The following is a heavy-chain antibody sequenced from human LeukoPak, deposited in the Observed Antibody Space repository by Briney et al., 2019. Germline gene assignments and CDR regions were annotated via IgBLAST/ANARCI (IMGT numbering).Heavy chain of an antibody. V-gene: IGHV4-59*08. D-gene: IGHD5-18*01. J-gene: IGHJ4*02. Sequence: SETLSLTCTVSGGSISSYYWSWIRQPPGKGLEWIGYIYYSGSTNYNPSLKSRVTISVDTSKNQFSLKLSSVTAADTAVYYCARRKDTAMIGGLFDYWGRGTLVTVSS. CDR1: GGSISSYY. CDR3: ARRKDTAMIGGLFDY. CDR2: IYYSGST.